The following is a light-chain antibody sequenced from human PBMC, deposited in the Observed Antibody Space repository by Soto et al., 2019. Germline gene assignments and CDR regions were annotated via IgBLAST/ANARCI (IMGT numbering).Light chain of an antibody. CDR2: GAS. V-gene: IGKV3-15*01. Sequence: EIVMTQSPATRSVSPGERATLSCRASQSVSSNFAWYQQKPGQAPRLLIYGASTRATGIPARFSGSGSGTEFTLNISSLQSEDFAVYYCQQYKNWPLTFGGGTKVEIK. CDR3: QQYKNWPLT. J-gene: IGKJ4*01. CDR1: QSVSSN.